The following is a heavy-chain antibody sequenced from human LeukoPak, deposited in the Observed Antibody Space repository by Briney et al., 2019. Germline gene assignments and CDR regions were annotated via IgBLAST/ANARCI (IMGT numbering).Heavy chain of an antibody. J-gene: IGHJ6*02. CDR3: ARSRPLRTRFYYYYGMDV. V-gene: IGHV1-69*13. D-gene: IGHD3-10*01. CDR2: IIPIFGIA. Sequence: ASVKVSCKASGGTFSSYAISWVRHAPGQGLEWMGGIIPIFGIANYAQKFQGRVTITADESTSTAYMELSSLRSEDTAVYYCARSRPLRTRFYYYYGMDVWGQGTTVTVSS. CDR1: GGTFSSYA.